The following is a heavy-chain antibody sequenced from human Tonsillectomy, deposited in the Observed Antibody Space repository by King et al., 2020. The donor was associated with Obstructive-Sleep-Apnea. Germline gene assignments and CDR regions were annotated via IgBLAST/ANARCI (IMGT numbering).Heavy chain of an antibody. V-gene: IGHV4-59*08. CDR1: GGSISSYY. Sequence: QLQESGPGLVKPSETLSLTCTVSGGSISSYYWSWIRQPPGKGLEWIGYIYYSGSTNYNPSLKSRVTISVDTSKNQFSLKLSSVTAADTAVYYCARHSGSYGGLTYYFDYWGQGTLVTVSS. J-gene: IGHJ4*02. CDR3: ARHSGSYGGLTYYFDY. CDR2: IYYSGST. D-gene: IGHD1-26*01.